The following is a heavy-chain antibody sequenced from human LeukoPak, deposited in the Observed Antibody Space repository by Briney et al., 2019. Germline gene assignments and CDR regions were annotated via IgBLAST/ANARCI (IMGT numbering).Heavy chain of an antibody. CDR2: ISYDGSNK. J-gene: IGHJ4*02. CDR1: GFTFSSYG. Sequence: GGSLRLSCAASGFTFSSYGMHWVRQAPGKGLEWVAVISYDGSNKYYADSVKGRFTISRDNSKNTLYLQMNSLRAEDTAVYYCARASSGYPMRYFDYWGQGTLVTVSS. V-gene: IGHV3-30*03. D-gene: IGHD3-22*01. CDR3: ARASSGYPMRYFDY.